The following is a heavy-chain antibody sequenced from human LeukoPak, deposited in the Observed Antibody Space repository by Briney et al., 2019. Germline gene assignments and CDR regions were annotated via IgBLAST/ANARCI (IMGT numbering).Heavy chain of an antibody. J-gene: IGHJ6*02. V-gene: IGHV3-7*03. CDR1: GFTFSTYW. CDR2: IKQDGSEK. Sequence: GGSLRLSCAASGFTFSTYWMSWVRRAPGKGLEWVANIKQDGSEKYYVDSVKGRFTISRDNAKNSLYLQMNSLRAEDTAVYYCAKEVMLTGSWYECMDVWGQGTTVTVSS. CDR3: AKEVMLTGSWYECMDV. D-gene: IGHD6-13*01.